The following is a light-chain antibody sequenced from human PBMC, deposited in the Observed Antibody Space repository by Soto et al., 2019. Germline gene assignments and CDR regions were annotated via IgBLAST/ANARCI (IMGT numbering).Light chain of an antibody. CDR1: QFINNY. J-gene: IGKJ3*01. CDR2: SAS. CDR3: QQSASAFIT. Sequence: NQLTQSPSSLSASVGDRVTITCRSSQFINNYLNWYQQQTGKAPMLLIHSASILESGVPSRLSGSGSGTDISLTLTTLQPEDSATYACQQSASAFITLGPGTRVDLK. V-gene: IGKV1-39*01.